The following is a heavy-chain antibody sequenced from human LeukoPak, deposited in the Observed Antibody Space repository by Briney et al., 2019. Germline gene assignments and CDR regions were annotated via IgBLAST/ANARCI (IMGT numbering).Heavy chain of an antibody. D-gene: IGHD3-10*01. J-gene: IGHJ5*02. CDR1: GGSISSYY. CDR2: INTSGST. CDR3: AGGGGDPGWLDP. Sequence: PSETLSLTCTVSGGSISSYYWTWIRQSAGKGLEWIGRINTSGSTNYNPSLRSRVTMSVNTSKNQFSLNLTSVTAADTAVYSLAGGGGDPGWLDPWGQGTLVTVSS. V-gene: IGHV4-4*07.